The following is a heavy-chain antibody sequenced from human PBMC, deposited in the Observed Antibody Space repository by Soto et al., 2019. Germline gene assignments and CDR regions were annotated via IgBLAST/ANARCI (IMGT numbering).Heavy chain of an antibody. CDR1: GFTFSSYA. D-gene: IGHD3-16*01. J-gene: IGHJ4*02. CDR3: AKAPRKNGGASFYFDY. CDR2: ISGSGGST. V-gene: IGHV3-23*01. Sequence: GGSLRLSCAASGFTFSSYAMSWVRQAPGKGLEWVSAISGSGGSTYYADSVKGRFTISRDNSKNTLYLQMNSLRAEDTAVYYWAKAPRKNGGASFYFDYGGQGPLVPVPS.